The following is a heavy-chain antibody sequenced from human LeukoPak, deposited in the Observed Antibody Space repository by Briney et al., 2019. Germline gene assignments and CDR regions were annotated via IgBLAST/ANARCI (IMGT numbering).Heavy chain of an antibody. Sequence: SETLSLTCTVSGGSIRSSYYYWGWIRQPPGKGLEWIGSIYDSGSTYYNPSLKSRVTISVDTSKNQFSLKLSSVTAADTAVYYCARGRGGYSSGGTRRRNWFDPWGQGTLVTVSS. CDR2: IYDSGST. D-gene: IGHD6-19*01. J-gene: IGHJ5*02. V-gene: IGHV4-39*01. CDR3: ARGRGGYSSGGTRRRNWFDP. CDR1: GGSIRSSYYY.